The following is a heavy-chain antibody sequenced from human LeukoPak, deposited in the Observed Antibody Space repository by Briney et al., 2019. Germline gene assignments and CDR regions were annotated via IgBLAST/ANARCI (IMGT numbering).Heavy chain of an antibody. CDR3: AKVAKYYYGSETYFFEH. V-gene: IGHV3-7*01. J-gene: IGHJ4*02. CDR1: GFTFITYW. CDR2: INQDGTEK. D-gene: IGHD3-10*01. Sequence: QPGGSLRLSCAASGFTFITYWMSWVRQAPGKGLEWVANINQDGTEKYYVDSVKGRFTISRDNAKNSLYLQMNGLRVEDTAVYYCAKVAKYYYGSETYFFEHWGQGTPVTASS.